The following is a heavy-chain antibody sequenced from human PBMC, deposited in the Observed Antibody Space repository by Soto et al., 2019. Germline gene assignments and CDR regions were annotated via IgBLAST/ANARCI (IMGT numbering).Heavy chain of an antibody. V-gene: IGHV4-34*01. CDR1: GGSFSGYY. D-gene: IGHD2-2*01. CDR3: ARGFGYQLGYYGMDV. CDR2: INHSGST. Sequence: SETLSLTCAVYGGSFSGYYWSWIRQPPGKGLEWSGEINHSGSTNYNPSLKSRVTISVDTSKNQFSLKLSSVTAADTAVYYCARGFGYQLGYYGMDVWGQGTTVTVSS. J-gene: IGHJ6*02.